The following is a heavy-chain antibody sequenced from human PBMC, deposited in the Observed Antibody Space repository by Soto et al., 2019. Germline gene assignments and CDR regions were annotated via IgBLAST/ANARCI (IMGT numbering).Heavy chain of an antibody. V-gene: IGHV4-30-4*01. CDR1: GGSISSGGSY. Sequence: SETLSLTCTVSGGSISSGGSYWGWIRQPPGKGLEWIGYIYYSGNTYFNPSLKSRVTLSVDTSKNQFSLNLSSVTAADTAVYYCVRYCSTTKCPFDYWGQGTLVNVS. D-gene: IGHD2-2*01. CDR2: IYYSGNT. CDR3: VRYCSTTKCPFDY. J-gene: IGHJ4*02.